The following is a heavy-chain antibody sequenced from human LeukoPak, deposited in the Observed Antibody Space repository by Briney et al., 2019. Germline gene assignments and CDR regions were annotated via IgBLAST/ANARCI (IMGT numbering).Heavy chain of an antibody. D-gene: IGHD6-13*01. CDR3: AKEATGTGLDDY. J-gene: IGHJ4*02. Sequence: GGSLRLSCAASGFTFSSYDMHWVRQATGKGLEWVSAIGTAGDTYYPGSVKGRFTISRENAKNSLYLQMNSLRAGDTAVYYCAKEATGTGLDDYWGQGTLVTVSS. CDR1: GFTFSSYD. V-gene: IGHV3-13*01. CDR2: IGTAGDT.